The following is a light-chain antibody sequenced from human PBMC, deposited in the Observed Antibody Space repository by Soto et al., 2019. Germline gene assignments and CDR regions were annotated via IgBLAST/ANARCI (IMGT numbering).Light chain of an antibody. V-gene: IGLV1-40*01. Sequence: QSVLTHPYSVSVAPRQRVTISCTGSSSNFGAGYEVHWYKQLPGAAPTLVIFNNLNRPSGVPERFSGSKSGTSASLVISGLQAEDEADYYCQSFDSSLRVYVFGSGAKVTVL. CDR1: SSNFGAGYE. CDR3: QSFDSSLRVYV. CDR2: NNL. J-gene: IGLJ1*01.